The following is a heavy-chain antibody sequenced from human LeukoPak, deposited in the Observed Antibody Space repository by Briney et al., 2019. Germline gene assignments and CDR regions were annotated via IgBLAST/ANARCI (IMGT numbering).Heavy chain of an antibody. V-gene: IGHV3-21*01. CDR3: AARRIVGASSFDY. J-gene: IGHJ4*02. D-gene: IGHD1-26*01. CDR2: ISSSSSYI. Sequence: GGSLRLSCAASGFTFSSYSMNWVRQAPGQGLEWVSSISSSSSYIYYADSVKGRFTISRDNAKNSLYLQMNSLRAEDTAVYYCAARRIVGASSFDYWGQGTLVTVSS. CDR1: GFTFSSYS.